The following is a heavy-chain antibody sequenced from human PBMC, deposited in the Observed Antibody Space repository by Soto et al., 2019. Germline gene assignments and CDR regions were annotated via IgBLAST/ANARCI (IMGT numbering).Heavy chain of an antibody. CDR3: AKSPNFYCSSPNCYKYYFDH. Sequence: QEQLVESGGGVVQPGKSLRLSCAASAFTFNTYGMHWVRQAPGKGLEWVAVISYDGSEKYYVDSVKGRFTISKDNSKNTLYLQMNSLRPEDTAVYYCAKSPNFYCSSPNCYKYYFDHWGQGTRVTVSS. V-gene: IGHV3-30*18. J-gene: IGHJ4*02. CDR2: ISYDGSEK. CDR1: AFTFNTYG. D-gene: IGHD2-2*02.